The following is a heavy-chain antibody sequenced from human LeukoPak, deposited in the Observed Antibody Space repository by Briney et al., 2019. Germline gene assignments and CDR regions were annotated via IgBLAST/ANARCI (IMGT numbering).Heavy chain of an antibody. CDR1: GFTFGSYA. V-gene: IGHV3-21*01. D-gene: IGHD3-16*01. CDR2: ISSGSSFI. Sequence: GGSLRLSCAASGFTFGSYAMNWVRQAPGKGLEWASSISSGSSFIYYADSVKGRFTIARDNAKNSLYLQMNSLRPEDTAIYYCVRDQGGERWFDPWGQGTLVTVS. J-gene: IGHJ5*02. CDR3: VRDQGGERWFDP.